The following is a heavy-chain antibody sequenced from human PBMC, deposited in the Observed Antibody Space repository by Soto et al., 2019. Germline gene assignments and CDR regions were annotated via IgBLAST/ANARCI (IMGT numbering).Heavy chain of an antibody. CDR2: INPNSGVT. Sequence: QVRLVQSGTEMKKPGASVKVSCKASGYYFTGYYMHWVRQAPGQGLGWMGWINPNSGVTNYPQRFQGRVTMTRDTSISTAYLEVKRLTSDDTAVYYCATNLFSSTSRGSDFDPWGQGTLVIVS. V-gene: IGHV1-2*02. D-gene: IGHD6-19*01. CDR1: GYYFTGYY. J-gene: IGHJ5*02. CDR3: ATNLFSSTSRGSDFDP.